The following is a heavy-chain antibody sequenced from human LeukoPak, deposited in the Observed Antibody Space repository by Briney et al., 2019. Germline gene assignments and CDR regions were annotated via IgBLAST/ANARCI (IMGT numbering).Heavy chain of an antibody. Sequence: SETLSLTCTVSGGSISSGGYYWSWIRQPPGKGLEWIGYIYHSGSTYYNPSLKSRVTISVDRSKNQFSLKLSSVTAADTAVYYCARGTYSSGWGSGSPWGQGTLVTVSS. CDR1: GGSISSGGYY. CDR3: ARGTYSSGWGSGSP. CDR2: IYHSGST. J-gene: IGHJ5*02. D-gene: IGHD6-19*01. V-gene: IGHV4-30-2*01.